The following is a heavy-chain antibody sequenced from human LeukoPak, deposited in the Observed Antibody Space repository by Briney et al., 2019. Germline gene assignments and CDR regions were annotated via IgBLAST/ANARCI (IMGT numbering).Heavy chain of an antibody. CDR1: GGSISSSSYY. J-gene: IGHJ4*02. V-gene: IGHV4-39*07. Sequence: PSETLSLTCTVSGGSISSSSYYWGWIRQPPGKGLEWIGSIYYSGSTNYNPSLKSRVTISVDTSKNQFSLKLSSVTAADTAVYYCAREVAAAGTPFDYWGQGTLVTVSS. CDR3: AREVAAAGTPFDY. D-gene: IGHD6-13*01. CDR2: IYYSGST.